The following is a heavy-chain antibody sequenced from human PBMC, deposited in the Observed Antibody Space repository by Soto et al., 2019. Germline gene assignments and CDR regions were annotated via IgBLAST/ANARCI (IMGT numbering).Heavy chain of an antibody. D-gene: IGHD2-2*01. J-gene: IGHJ5*02. CDR3: ARGYCSSTSCSTNWFDP. CDR1: GYTFTSYD. CDR2: MNPNSGNT. V-gene: IGHV1-8*01. Sequence: ASAKVSCKASGYTFTSYDINWVRQATGQGLEWMGWMNPNSGNTGYAQKFQGRVTMTRNTSISTAYMELSSLRSEDTAVYYCARGYCSSTSCSTNWFDPWGQGTLVTVSS.